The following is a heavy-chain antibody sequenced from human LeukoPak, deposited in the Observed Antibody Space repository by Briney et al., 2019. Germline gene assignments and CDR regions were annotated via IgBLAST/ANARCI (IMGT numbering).Heavy chain of an antibody. CDR2: ISHGGDST. J-gene: IGHJ4*02. D-gene: IGHD4-17*01. V-gene: IGHV3-23*01. CDR1: GFTFRSYA. CDR3: ARDRSTVTTWLDY. Sequence: PGGSLRLSCAASGFTFRSYAMSWVRQAPGKGLEWVSLISHGGDSTYYADSVKGRFTISRDNSKNSLYLQMNSLRDEDTAVYYCARDRSTVTTWLDYWGQGTLVTVSS.